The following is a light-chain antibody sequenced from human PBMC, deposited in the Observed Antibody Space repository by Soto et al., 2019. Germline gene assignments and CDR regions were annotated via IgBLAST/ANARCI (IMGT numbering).Light chain of an antibody. CDR3: CPYAGRGTSTVV. CDR2: EGS. V-gene: IGLV2-23*01. CDR1: SSDVGSYNL. J-gene: IGLJ2*01. Sequence: QSALTQPASVSGSPGQSITISCTGTSSDVGSYNLVSWYQQDPGKTPKLLIYEGSKRPSGVSNRFSGSKSGNTASLTISGLQGEDEADYYCCPYAGRGTSTVVFGGGTKLTVL.